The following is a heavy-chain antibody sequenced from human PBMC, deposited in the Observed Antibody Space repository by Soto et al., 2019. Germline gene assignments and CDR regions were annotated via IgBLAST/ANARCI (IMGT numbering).Heavy chain of an antibody. Sequence: GGSLRLSCAASGFTFSSYSMNWVRQAPGKGLEWVSSISSSSSYIYYADSVKGRFTISRDNAKNSLYLQMNSLRAEDTAVYYCARDHMYSSGWYSVYDIWGQGTIVPVS. CDR3: ARDHMYSSGWYSVYDI. J-gene: IGHJ3*02. CDR1: GFTFSSYS. D-gene: IGHD6-19*01. V-gene: IGHV3-21*01. CDR2: ISSSSSYI.